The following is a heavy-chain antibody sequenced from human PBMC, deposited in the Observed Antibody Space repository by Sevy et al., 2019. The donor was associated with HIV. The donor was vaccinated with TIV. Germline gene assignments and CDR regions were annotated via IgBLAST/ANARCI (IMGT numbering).Heavy chain of an antibody. Sequence: GESLKISCKGSGYSFTSYWIGWVRQMPGKGLEWMGIIYPGDSDTSYSPSFQGQVTISADKSISTAYLQWSSLKASDTAMYYCARLMCSGGSCYSGDWFDPWGQGTLVTVSS. CDR2: IYPGDSDT. CDR1: GYSFTSYW. D-gene: IGHD2-15*01. CDR3: ARLMCSGGSCYSGDWFDP. V-gene: IGHV5-51*01. J-gene: IGHJ5*02.